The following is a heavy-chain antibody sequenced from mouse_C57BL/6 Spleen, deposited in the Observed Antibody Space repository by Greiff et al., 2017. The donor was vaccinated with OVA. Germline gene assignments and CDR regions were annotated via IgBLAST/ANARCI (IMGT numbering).Heavy chain of an antibody. CDR3: ARQGGEAMDY. Sequence: QVQLKQPGAELVRPGSSVKLSCKASGYTFTSYWMHWVKQRPIQGLEWIGNIDPSDSETHYNQKFKDKATLTVDKSSSTAYMQLSSLTSEDSAVYYCARQGGEAMDYWGQGTSVTVSS. CDR1: GYTFTSYW. V-gene: IGHV1-52*01. J-gene: IGHJ4*01. D-gene: IGHD3-3*01. CDR2: IDPSDSET.